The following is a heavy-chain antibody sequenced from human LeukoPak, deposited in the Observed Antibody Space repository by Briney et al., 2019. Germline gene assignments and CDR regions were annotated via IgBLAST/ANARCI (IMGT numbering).Heavy chain of an antibody. J-gene: IGHJ5*02. Sequence: SETLSLTCAVSGGSISSSYWWTWVRPPPGKGLEWIGEIYHSGSTYYNPSLKSRVTISVDTSKNQFSLKLSSVTAADTAVYYCARVDRRAGGIDPWGQGTLVTVSS. CDR1: GGSISSSYW. CDR2: IYHSGST. V-gene: IGHV4-4*02. CDR3: ARVDRRAGGIDP. D-gene: IGHD1-26*01.